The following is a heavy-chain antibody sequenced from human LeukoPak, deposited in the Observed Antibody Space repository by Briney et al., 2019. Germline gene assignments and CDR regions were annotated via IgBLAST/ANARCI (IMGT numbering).Heavy chain of an antibody. CDR3: AKSRAVGSTFDY. CDR2: ISGSGGST. Sequence: GGSLRLSCAASGFTFSSYAMSWVRQAPGKGLEWASAISGSGGSTYYADSVKGRFTISRDNSKSTLYLQMNSLRAEDTAVYYCAKSRAVGSTFDYWGQGTLVTVSS. D-gene: IGHD6-19*01. CDR1: GFTFSSYA. J-gene: IGHJ4*02. V-gene: IGHV3-23*01.